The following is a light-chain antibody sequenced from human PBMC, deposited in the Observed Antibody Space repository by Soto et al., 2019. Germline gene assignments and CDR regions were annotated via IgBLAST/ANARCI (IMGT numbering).Light chain of an antibody. V-gene: IGLV2-23*01. CDR3: CAYAGSSTGV. J-gene: IGLJ3*02. Sequence: QSALTQPASVSGSPGQSITISCTGTSSDVGNYNLVSWYQQHPGKAPKLMIYEDNKRPSRVSNRFSGSKSGNTASLTISGLQAEDEADYYCCAYAGSSTGVFGGGTKLTVL. CDR2: EDN. CDR1: SSDVGNYNL.